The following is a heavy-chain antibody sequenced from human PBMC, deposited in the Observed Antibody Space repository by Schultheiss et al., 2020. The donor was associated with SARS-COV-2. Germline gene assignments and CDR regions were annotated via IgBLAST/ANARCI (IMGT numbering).Heavy chain of an antibody. CDR1: GDSLSSGDYY. V-gene: IGHV4-61*08. Sequence: SETLSLTCTVSGDSLSSGDYYWSWIRQPPGKGLEWIGYIYYSGSTNYNPSLKSRVTISVDTSKNQFSLKLSSVTAADTAVYYCARGSGGSPYYWGQGTLVTVSS. J-gene: IGHJ4*02. D-gene: IGHD2-15*01. CDR2: IYYSGST. CDR3: ARGSGGSPYY.